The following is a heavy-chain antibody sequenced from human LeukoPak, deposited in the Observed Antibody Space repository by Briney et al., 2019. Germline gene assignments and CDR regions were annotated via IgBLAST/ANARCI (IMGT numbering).Heavy chain of an antibody. V-gene: IGHV1-46*01. Sequence: ASVKVSCKASGYTFTSYYMHWVRQAPGQGLEWMGIISPSGGSTSYAQKFQGRVTMTRDMSTSTVYMELSSLRSEDTAVYYCARMGLRGYCSGGSCYSGYYYYMDVWGKGTTVTVSS. CDR3: ARMGLRGYCSGGSCYSGYYYYMDV. D-gene: IGHD2-15*01. CDR2: ISPSGGST. J-gene: IGHJ6*03. CDR1: GYTFTSYY.